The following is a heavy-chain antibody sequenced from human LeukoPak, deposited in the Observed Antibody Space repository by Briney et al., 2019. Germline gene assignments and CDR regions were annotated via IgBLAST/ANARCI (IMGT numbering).Heavy chain of an antibody. D-gene: IGHD3-22*01. V-gene: IGHV1-69*05. CDR3: ARDGDYYDSSGYHFLSWFDP. J-gene: IGHJ5*02. CDR2: IIPIFGTA. CDR1: GGTFSSYA. Sequence: AASVKVSCEASGGTFSSYAISWVRQAPGQGLEWMGGIIPIFGTANYAQKFQGRVTITTDESTSTAYMELSSLRSEDTAVYYCARDGDYYDSSGYHFLSWFDPWGRGTLVTVSS.